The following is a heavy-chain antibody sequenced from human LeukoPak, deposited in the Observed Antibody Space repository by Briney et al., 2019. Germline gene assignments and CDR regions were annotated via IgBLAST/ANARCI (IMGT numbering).Heavy chain of an antibody. D-gene: IGHD3-10*01. Sequence: GGSLRLSCAASGFTFSDYYMSWIRQAPGKGLEWVSYISSSGSTIYYADSVKGRFTISGDNAKNSLYLQMNSLRAEDTAVYYCARDQYYGSGSYYNSYYYYGMDVWGQGTTVTVSS. J-gene: IGHJ6*02. CDR2: ISSSGSTI. CDR3: ARDQYYGSGSYYNSYYYYGMDV. V-gene: IGHV3-11*01. CDR1: GFTFSDYY.